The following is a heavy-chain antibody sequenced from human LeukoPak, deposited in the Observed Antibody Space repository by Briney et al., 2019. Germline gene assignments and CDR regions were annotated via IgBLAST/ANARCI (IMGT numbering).Heavy chain of an antibody. V-gene: IGHV4-34*01. CDR3: ARGRGFFVVVVAATYGWLDP. J-gene: IGHJ5*02. D-gene: IGHD2-15*01. Sequence: PSETLSLTCAVYGGSFSGYYWSWIRQPPGKGLEWIGEINHSGSTNYNPSLKSRVTISVDTSKNQFSLKLSSVTAADTAVYYCARGRGFFVVVVAATYGWLDPWGQGTLVTVSS. CDR1: GGSFSGYY. CDR2: INHSGST.